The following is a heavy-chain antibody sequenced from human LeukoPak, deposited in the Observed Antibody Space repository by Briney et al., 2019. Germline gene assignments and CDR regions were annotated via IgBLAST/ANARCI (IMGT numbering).Heavy chain of an antibody. J-gene: IGHJ4*02. CDR2: INPSGGST. V-gene: IGHV1-46*01. D-gene: IGHD3-9*01. CDR1: GYTFTSYY. Sequence: GASVKVPCKASGYTFTSYYMHWVRQAPGQGLEWMGIINPSGGSTSYAQKFQGRVTMTRDTSTSTVYMELSSLRSEDTAVYYCARDTYDILTGYYKYYFDYWGQGTLVTVSS. CDR3: ARDTYDILTGYYKYYFDY.